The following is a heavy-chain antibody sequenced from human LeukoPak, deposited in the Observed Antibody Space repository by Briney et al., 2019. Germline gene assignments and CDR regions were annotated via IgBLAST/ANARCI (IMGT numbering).Heavy chain of an antibody. CDR3: ASDLYSYGYGLFDY. CDR1: GFTFSSYA. Sequence: GGSLRLSCAASGFTFSSYAMSWVRQAPGKGLEWVAVISYDGSNKYYADSVKGRFTISRDNSKNTLYLQMNSLRAEDTAVYYCASDLYSYGYGLFDYWGQGTLVTVSS. CDR2: ISYDGSNK. V-gene: IGHV3-30*04. J-gene: IGHJ4*02. D-gene: IGHD5-18*01.